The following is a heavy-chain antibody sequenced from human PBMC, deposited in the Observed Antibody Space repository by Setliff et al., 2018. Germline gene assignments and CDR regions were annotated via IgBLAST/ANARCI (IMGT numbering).Heavy chain of an antibody. CDR2: IEPTDSYT. CDR1: GYSFTSYW. D-gene: IGHD6-25*01. J-gene: IGHJ4*02. Sequence: PGESLKISCKGSGYSFTSYWIGWVRQMPGKGLEWMGRIEPTDSYTNYSPSFQGHVTISIDKSITTAYLHWSSLKASDTAMYYCTRGGYDSGVWGQGTLVTVSS. CDR3: TRGGYDSGV. V-gene: IGHV5-10-1*01.